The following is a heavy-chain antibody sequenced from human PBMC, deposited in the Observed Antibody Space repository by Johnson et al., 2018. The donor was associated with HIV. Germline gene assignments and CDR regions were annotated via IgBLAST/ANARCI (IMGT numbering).Heavy chain of an antibody. J-gene: IGHJ3*01. CDR1: GFTFSDYY. Sequence: QVQLVESGGGLVKPGGSLRLSCAASGFTFSDYYMSWIRQAPGKGLEWVSYISSSGSTIYYEDSVKGRFTISRDNAKNSLYLQMQSLRAEDTAVYYCARTSCSGARCLGYDPFDVWGQGTMVTVSS. CDR2: ISSSGSTI. D-gene: IGHD2-15*01. CDR3: ARTSCSGARCLGYDPFDV. V-gene: IGHV3-11*04.